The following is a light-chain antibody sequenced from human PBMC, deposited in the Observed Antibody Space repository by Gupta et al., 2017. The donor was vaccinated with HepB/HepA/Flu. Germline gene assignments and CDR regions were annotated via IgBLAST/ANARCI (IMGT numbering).Light chain of an antibody. J-gene: IGKJ2*01. V-gene: IGKV1-5*03. CDR1: QSISSL. Sequence: DIQLTQSSSTLSASVGDIVPITSRASQSISSLLAWYQQNPGKATKLLIYKASSLESGVPPRFSGSGSGTEFTLTISSLQPDDFATYYCQQEKSSRSTFGQGTKLEIK. CDR2: KAS. CDR3: QQEKSSRST.